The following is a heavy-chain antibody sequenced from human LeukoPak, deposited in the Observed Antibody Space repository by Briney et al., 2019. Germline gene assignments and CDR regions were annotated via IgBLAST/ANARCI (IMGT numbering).Heavy chain of an antibody. Sequence: ASVKVSSKVSGYTLTELSMHWVRQAPGKGLEWMARFEPDDGETIYAQKFQGRVTMTEDTSTDTAYMELSSLRSEDTAVYYCATDLGASGLRYFDWLSLDYWGQGTLVTVSS. D-gene: IGHD3-9*01. CDR3: ATDLGASGLRYFDWLSLDY. V-gene: IGHV1-24*01. CDR2: FEPDDGET. CDR1: GYTLTELS. J-gene: IGHJ4*02.